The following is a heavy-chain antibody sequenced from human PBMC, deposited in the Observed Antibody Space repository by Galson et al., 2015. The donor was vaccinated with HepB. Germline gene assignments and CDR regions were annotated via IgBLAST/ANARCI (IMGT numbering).Heavy chain of an antibody. J-gene: IGHJ6*02. CDR2: IYSGGST. CDR3: ARDDYGDRRGYYYYGMDV. D-gene: IGHD4-17*01. CDR1: GFTVSSNY. Sequence: SLRLSCAASGFTVSSNYMSWVRQAPGKGLEWVSVIYSGGSTYYADSVKGRFTISRDNSKNTLYLQMNSLRAEDTAVYYCARDDYGDRRGYYYYGMDVWGQGTTVTVSS. V-gene: IGHV3-53*01.